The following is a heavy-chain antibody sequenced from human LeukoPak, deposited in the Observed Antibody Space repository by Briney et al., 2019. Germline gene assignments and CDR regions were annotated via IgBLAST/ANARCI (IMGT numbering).Heavy chain of an antibody. CDR1: GGSISSYY. V-gene: IGHV4-59*01. J-gene: IGHJ1*01. Sequence: SETLFLTCTVSGGSISSYYWSWIRQPPGKGLEWIGYIYYSGSTNYNPSLKSRVTISVDTSKNQFSLKLSSVTAADTAVYYCAGHTPYYYDSSGYYDLEYFRHWGQGTLVTVSS. CDR2: IYYSGST. D-gene: IGHD3-22*01. CDR3: AGHTPYYYDSSGYYDLEYFRH.